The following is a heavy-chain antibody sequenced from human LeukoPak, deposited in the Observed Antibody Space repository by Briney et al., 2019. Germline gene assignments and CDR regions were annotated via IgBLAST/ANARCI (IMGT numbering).Heavy chain of an antibody. CDR3: ARIGAGSSRDY. D-gene: IGHD6-13*01. V-gene: IGHV3-21*01. CDR2: IVGSSST. Sequence: GGSLRLSCAASGFTFSNFAMTWVHQAPGKGLEWVSSIVGSSSTYYADSLKGRFTISRDNAKNSLYLQMNSLRAEDTAVYYCARIGAGSSRDYWGQGTLVTVPS. J-gene: IGHJ4*02. CDR1: GFTFSNFA.